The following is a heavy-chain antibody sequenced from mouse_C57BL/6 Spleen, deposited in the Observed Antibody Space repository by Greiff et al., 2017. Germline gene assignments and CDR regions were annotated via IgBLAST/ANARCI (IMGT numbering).Heavy chain of an antibody. V-gene: IGHV3-6*01. CDR3: AELGRDAMDY. CDR2: ISYDGSN. Sequence: VQLKESGPGLVKPSQSLSLTCSVTGYSITSGYYWNWIRQFPGNKLEWMGYISYDGSNNYNPSLKNRISITRDTSKNQFFLKLNSVTTEDTATYYCAELGRDAMDYWGQGTSVTVSS. D-gene: IGHD4-1*01. J-gene: IGHJ4*01. CDR1: GYSITSGYY.